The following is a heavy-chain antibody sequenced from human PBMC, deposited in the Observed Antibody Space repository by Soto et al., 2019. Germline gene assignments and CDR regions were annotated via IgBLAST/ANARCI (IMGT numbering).Heavy chain of an antibody. D-gene: IGHD3-3*01. V-gene: IGHV3-43*01. CDR3: AREPLSFGSALDV. CDR2: ITWNGGNT. CDR1: GFRFDDYN. Sequence: GGSLRLSCAASGFRFDDYNMHWVRQAPGKGLEWVSLITWNGGNTYYADSVKGRFTISRDGTTQSVFLQMTSLKREDTGLYYCAREPLSFGSALDVWGQGTTVTVS. J-gene: IGHJ6*02.